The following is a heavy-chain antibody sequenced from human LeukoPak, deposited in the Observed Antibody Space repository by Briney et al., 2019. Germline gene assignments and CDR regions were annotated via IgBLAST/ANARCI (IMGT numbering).Heavy chain of an antibody. CDR3: AHSRGGYGDWYFDL. CDR1: GFSLRTSAVG. CDR2: CYWYDDK. Sequence: SGPTLVHPTQPLTLTCTFSGFSLRTSAVGVGWIRHPPVKTRKWDVLCYWYDDKRYSPALKSTLTITKDTSKSQVVLTMTNMDPADTATYYCAHSRGGYGDWYFDLWGRGTPGTVSS. V-gene: IGHV2-5*01. J-gene: IGHJ2*01. D-gene: IGHD2-15*01.